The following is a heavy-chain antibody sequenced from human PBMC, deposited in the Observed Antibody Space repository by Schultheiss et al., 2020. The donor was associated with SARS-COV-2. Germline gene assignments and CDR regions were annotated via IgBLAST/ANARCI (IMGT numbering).Heavy chain of an antibody. CDR2: ISYDGSNK. V-gene: IGHV3-30-3*01. J-gene: IGHJ4*02. CDR3: AREGYEWELLHYYFDY. CDR1: GFTFSSYA. D-gene: IGHD1-26*01. Sequence: GESLKISCAASGFTFSSYAMHWVRQAPGKGLEWVAFISYDGSNKYYADSVKGRFTISRDNSKNTLYLQMKSLRPEDTAVYYCAREGYEWELLHYYFDYWGQGTLVTVSS.